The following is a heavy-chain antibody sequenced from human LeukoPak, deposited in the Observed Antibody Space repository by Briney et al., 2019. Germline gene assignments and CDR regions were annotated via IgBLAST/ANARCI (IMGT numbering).Heavy chain of an antibody. V-gene: IGHV3-48*01. Sequence: PGGSLRLSCAASEFTFSSYTMNWVRQAPGKGLEWVSYISSSGRTIYYADSVKGRFTISRDNAKKSLYLQMNSLRAEDTAVYYCASDSRNGYHYFDFWGQGTLVTVSS. CDR2: ISSSGRTI. J-gene: IGHJ4*02. CDR1: EFTFSSYT. D-gene: IGHD5-24*01. CDR3: ASDSRNGYHYFDF.